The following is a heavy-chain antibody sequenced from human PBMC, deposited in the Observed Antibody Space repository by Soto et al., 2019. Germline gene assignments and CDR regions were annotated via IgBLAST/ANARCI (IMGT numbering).Heavy chain of an antibody. CDR3: ARELPYYDILTGFSALDY. CDR2: ISSSSSTI. Sequence: GGSLRLSCAASGFTFSSYSMNWVRQAPGKGLEWVSYISSSSSTIYYADSVKGRFTISRDNAKNSLYLQMNSLRDEDTAVYYCARELPYYDILTGFSALDYWGQATLVTVSS. J-gene: IGHJ4*02. D-gene: IGHD3-9*01. CDR1: GFTFSSYS. V-gene: IGHV3-48*02.